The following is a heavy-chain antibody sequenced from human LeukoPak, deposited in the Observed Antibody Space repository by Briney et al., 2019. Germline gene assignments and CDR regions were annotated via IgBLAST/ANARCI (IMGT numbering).Heavy chain of an antibody. D-gene: IGHD3-10*01. CDR3: ARAKPKNMVRGLIMRKESRYYFDY. CDR1: GFTFSSYG. V-gene: IGHV3-23*01. Sequence: GGSLRLSCAASGFTFSSYGMSWVRQAPGKGLEWVSAISGSGGSTYYADSVKGRFTISRDNSKSTLYIQMNSLRAEDTAVYYCARAKPKNMVRGLIMRKESRYYFDYWGQGTLVTVSS. J-gene: IGHJ4*02. CDR2: ISGSGGST.